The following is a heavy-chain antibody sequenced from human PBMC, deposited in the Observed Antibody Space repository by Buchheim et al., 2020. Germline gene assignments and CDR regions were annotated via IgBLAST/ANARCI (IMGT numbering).Heavy chain of an antibody. CDR1: GFTFSAYT. CDR2: ISGSSNYI. CDR3: ARGSLLEWLS. D-gene: IGHD3-3*01. V-gene: IGHV3-21*01. J-gene: IGHJ5*02. Sequence: EVQLVESGGGLVKPGGSLRLSCAASGFTFSAYTMNWVRQAPGKGLEWVSSISGSSNYIDYAASVKGRFTISRDNAKNPLYPQVNSLRAEDAALYYCARGSLLEWLSWGQGTL.